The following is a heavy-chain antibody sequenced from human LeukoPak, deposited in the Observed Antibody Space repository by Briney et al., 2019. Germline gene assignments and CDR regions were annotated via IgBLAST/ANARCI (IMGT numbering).Heavy chain of an antibody. Sequence: SETLSLTCAVYGGSFSGYYWSWIRQLPGKGLEWIGEINHSGSTNYNPSLKSRVTISVDTSKNQFSLKLSSVTAADTAVYYCARASWAKPFDYWGQGTLVTVSS. CDR2: INHSGST. J-gene: IGHJ4*02. CDR3: ARASWAKPFDY. V-gene: IGHV4-34*01. CDR1: GGSFSGYY. D-gene: IGHD3-16*01.